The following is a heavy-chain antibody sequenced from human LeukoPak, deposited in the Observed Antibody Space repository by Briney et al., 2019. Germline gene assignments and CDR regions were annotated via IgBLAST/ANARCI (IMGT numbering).Heavy chain of an antibody. D-gene: IGHD3-22*01. CDR2: IYYSGST. J-gene: IGHJ4*02. CDR3: ARENYYDSSGYYY. Sequence: SETLSLTCTVSGGSISSGDYYWSWIRQPPGKGLEWIGYIYYSGSTYYNPSLKSRVTISVDTSKNQFSLKLSSVTAADTAVYYCARENYYDSSGYYYWGQGTLVTVSS. CDR1: GGSISSGDYY. V-gene: IGHV4-30-4*01.